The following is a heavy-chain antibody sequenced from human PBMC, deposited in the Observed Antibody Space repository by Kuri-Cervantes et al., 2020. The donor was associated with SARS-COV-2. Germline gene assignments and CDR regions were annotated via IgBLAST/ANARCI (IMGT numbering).Heavy chain of an antibody. D-gene: IGHD1-1*01. V-gene: IGHV5-51*01. CDR3: ARGTRGHFDY. CDR2: IYPTDSDT. Sequence: GGSLRLSCKASGYTFSSHWIGWVRQMPGKGLEWMGIIYPTDSDTRYSPSFQGQVTISADKSISTAYLQWSSLKASDTAMYYCARGTRGHFDYWGQGTLVTVSS. J-gene: IGHJ4*02. CDR1: GYTFSSHW.